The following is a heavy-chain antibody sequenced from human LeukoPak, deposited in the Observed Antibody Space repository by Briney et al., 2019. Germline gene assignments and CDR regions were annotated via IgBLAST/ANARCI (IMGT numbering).Heavy chain of an antibody. D-gene: IGHD5-12*01. CDR2: ISWNSGSI. J-gene: IGHJ4*02. V-gene: IGHV3-9*01. CDR1: GFTFDDYA. CDR3: AKDISGHDLTAPGVAY. Sequence: CRSLRLSSAASGFTFDDYAMHWVRQAPGKGLEWVAYISWNSGSIGYADSVKGRFTISRDNAKHSLYLQMHSLRAEDTAVYYCAKDISGHDLTAPGVAYWGQGTLVTASS.